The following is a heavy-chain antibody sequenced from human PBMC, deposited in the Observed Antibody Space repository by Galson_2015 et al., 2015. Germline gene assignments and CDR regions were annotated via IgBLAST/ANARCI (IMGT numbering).Heavy chain of an antibody. D-gene: IGHD6-19*01. CDR3: ARAVSGWFVEYFQH. CDR1: GGSFSGYY. J-gene: IGHJ1*01. CDR2: INHSGST. V-gene: IGHV4-34*01. Sequence: ETLSLTCAVYGGSFSGYYWSWIRQPPGKGLEWIGEINHSGSTNYNPSLKSRVTISVDTSKNQFSLKLSSVTAADTAVYYCARAVSGWFVEYFQHWGQGTLVTVSS.